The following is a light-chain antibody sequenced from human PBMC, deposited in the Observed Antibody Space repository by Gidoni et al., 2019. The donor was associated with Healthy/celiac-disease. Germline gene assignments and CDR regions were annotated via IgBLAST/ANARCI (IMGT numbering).Light chain of an antibody. CDR2: QDN. CDR3: QAWDSSTVV. V-gene: IGLV3-1*01. CDR1: KLGAKY. Sequence: SYELTQPPSVSVSPGQTASITCSGDKLGAKYACWYQQKPGQSPVLVIYQDNKRPSGIPERFSGSNSGNTATLPISGTQAMDEADYDCQAWDSSTVVFGGGTKLTVL. J-gene: IGLJ2*01.